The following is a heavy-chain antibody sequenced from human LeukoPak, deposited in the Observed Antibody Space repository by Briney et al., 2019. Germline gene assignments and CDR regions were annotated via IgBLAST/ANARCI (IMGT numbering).Heavy chain of an antibody. V-gene: IGHV4-61*02. D-gene: IGHD3-22*01. CDR1: GGSISSGSYY. CDR2: IYTRGST. J-gene: IGHJ4*02. Sequence: PPETLSLTCTVSGGSISSGSYYWSWIRQPAGKGLEWIGRIYTRGSTNYNPSLKSRVTISVDTSKNQFSLKLSSVTAADTAVYYCARSGYYYDSSGYYPDYWGQGTLVTVSS. CDR3: ARSGYYYDSSGYYPDY.